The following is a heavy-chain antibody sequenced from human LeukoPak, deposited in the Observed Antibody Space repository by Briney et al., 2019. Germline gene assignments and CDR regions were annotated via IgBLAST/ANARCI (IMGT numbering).Heavy chain of an antibody. Sequence: GASVKVSCKASGFTFTSSAVQWVRQAGGQGLEWIGWIVVASGKTNHAQKFQERVTIHRDMSTSTAYMELSSLRSEDTAVYYCATDDVTTGTKTALGYWGQGTLVTVSS. CDR3: ATDDVTTGTKTALGY. CDR1: GFTFTSSA. J-gene: IGHJ4*02. V-gene: IGHV1-58*01. CDR2: IVVASGKT. D-gene: IGHD1-1*01.